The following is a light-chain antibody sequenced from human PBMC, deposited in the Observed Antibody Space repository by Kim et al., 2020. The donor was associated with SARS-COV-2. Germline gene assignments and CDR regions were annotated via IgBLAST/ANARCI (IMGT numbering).Light chain of an antibody. V-gene: IGKV3-20*01. CDR2: GAS. CDR3: QHYGTSPFT. CDR1: QSVSSNY. J-gene: IGKJ3*01. Sequence: EIVLTQSPGTLSLSPGERATLSCRASQSVSSNYLAWYQQKPGQAPRLLFYGASSSATGIPDRFSGSGSGTDFTLTISRLEPEDFAVYYCQHYGTSPFTFGPGTKVDIK.